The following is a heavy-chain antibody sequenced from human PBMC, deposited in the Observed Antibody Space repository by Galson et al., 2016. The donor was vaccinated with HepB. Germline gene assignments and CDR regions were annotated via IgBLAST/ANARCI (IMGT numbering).Heavy chain of an antibody. CDR2: INSDGNTT. D-gene: IGHD3-22*01. Sequence: SLRLSCAASGFTFSSYWMHWVRQAPGKGLVWVSRINSDGNTTNYADSVKGRFTISRDNAKNTLYLQMNSLRAEDTAVYYCAREGYYYDNSFFRRENAFDIWGKGTMVTVSS. J-gene: IGHJ3*02. CDR1: GFTFSSYW. CDR3: AREGYYYDNSFFRRENAFDI. V-gene: IGHV3-74*01.